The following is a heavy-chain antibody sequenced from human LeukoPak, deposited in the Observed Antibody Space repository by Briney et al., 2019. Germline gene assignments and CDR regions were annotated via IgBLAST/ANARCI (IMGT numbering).Heavy chain of an antibody. Sequence: SGTLSLTCTVSGGSISSYYWSWIRQPPGKGLEWIGYIYYSGSTNYNPSLKSRVTISVDTSKNQFSLKLSSVTAADTAVYYCASSEGTVDAFDIWGQGTMVTVSS. CDR3: ASSEGTVDAFDI. CDR2: IYYSGST. CDR1: GGSISSYY. J-gene: IGHJ3*02. D-gene: IGHD3-10*01. V-gene: IGHV4-59*08.